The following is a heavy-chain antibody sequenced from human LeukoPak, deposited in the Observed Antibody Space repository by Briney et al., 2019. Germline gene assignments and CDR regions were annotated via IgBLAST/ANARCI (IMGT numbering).Heavy chain of an antibody. CDR2: ISYDGSNK. CDR3: ARDRETWYFDF. J-gene: IGHJ4*02. CDR1: GFTFSSYG. V-gene: IGHV3-30*03. Sequence: GGSLRLSCAASGFTFSSYGMHWVRQAPGKGLEWVAVISYDGSNKYYADSVKGRFTISRDNSKSTLYLQMNSLRAEDTAVYYCARDRETWYFDFWGQGTLVTVSS.